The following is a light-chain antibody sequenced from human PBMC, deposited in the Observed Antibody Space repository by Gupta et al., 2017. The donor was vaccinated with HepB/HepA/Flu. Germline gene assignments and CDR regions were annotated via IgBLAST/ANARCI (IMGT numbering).Light chain of an antibody. CDR1: NSDVGSHNV. CDR2: EVT. Sequence: QSALTQPASVSGYPGQSITISCTGTNSDVGSHNVVSWYQQHPGKVPKLMIYEVTKRPSGVSNRFSGSKPGNTASLTISGLQAEDEADYYCCSYAGSSILVFGGGTKLTVL. J-gene: IGLJ3*02. CDR3: CSYAGSSILV. V-gene: IGLV2-23*02.